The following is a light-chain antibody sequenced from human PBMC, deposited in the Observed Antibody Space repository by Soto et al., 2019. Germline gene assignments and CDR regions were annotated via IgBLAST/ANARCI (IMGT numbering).Light chain of an antibody. CDR1: QSVYNS. Sequence: EIVLTQSPATLSLSPGERATLSCWASQSVYNSLAWYQQRPGQSPRLHIYDVPTRATGIPARFGGSGSGTYFTHTISSLETEDFAVYYCQQRTNWPLTFGGGTKVEI. CDR2: DVP. J-gene: IGKJ4*01. CDR3: QQRTNWPLT. V-gene: IGKV3-11*01.